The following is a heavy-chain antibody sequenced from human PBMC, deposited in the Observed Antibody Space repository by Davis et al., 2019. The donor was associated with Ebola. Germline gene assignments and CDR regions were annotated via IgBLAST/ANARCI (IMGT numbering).Heavy chain of an antibody. CDR2: IYHSGST. CDR3: ARNVVIVPLAWFDY. CDR1: GGSISSSYW. V-gene: IGHV4-4*02. D-gene: IGHD2/OR15-2a*01. J-gene: IGHJ4*02. Sequence: SETLSLTCAVSGGSISSSYWWSWVRQPPGKGLEWIGEIYHSGSTNYNPSLLSRITISVDKSKNQFSLKLSSVTAADTAEYYCARNVVIVPLAWFDYWGQGTLVTVSS.